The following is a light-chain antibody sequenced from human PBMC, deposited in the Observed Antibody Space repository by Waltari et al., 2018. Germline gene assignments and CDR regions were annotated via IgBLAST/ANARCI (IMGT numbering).Light chain of an antibody. CDR3: QQYDDLPHT. J-gene: IGKJ3*01. Sequence: DIQMTQSPASLSASVGDRVTITCQASQYIRYYLNWYQQKAGKAPRLLIYDASYLEIGVPSRFSGSASGTEFNLTISSLQPEDLATYYCQQYDDLPHTFGPGTRVDFK. CDR2: DAS. CDR1: QYIRYY. V-gene: IGKV1-33*01.